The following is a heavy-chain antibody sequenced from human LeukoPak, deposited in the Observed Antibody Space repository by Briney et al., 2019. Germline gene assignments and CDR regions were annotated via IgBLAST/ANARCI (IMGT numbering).Heavy chain of an antibody. CDR3: ARAHSQIYSGYDAYYFDY. J-gene: IGHJ4*02. CDR2: ISYDGSNK. D-gene: IGHD5-12*01. CDR1: GFTFSSYG. V-gene: IGHV3-30*03. Sequence: PGRSLRLSCAASGFTFSSYGMHWVRQAPGKGLEWVAVISYDGSNKYYADSVKGRFTISRDNSKNTLYLQMNSLRAEDTAVYYCARAHSQIYSGYDAYYFDYWGQGTLVTVSS.